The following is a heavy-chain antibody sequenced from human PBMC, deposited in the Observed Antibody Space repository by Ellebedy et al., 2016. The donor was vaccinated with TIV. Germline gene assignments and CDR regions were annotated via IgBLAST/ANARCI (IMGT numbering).Heavy chain of an antibody. CDR2: ISYDGSDK. V-gene: IGHV3-30-3*01. Sequence: GGSLRLXCAASGFTFSSYAMHWVRQAPGKGLEWVAVISYDGSDKYYADSVKGRFTISRDNSKNTLYLQMNSLRAEDTAVYYCARDSVRYCSGGSCYSNGNFDYWGQGTLVTVSS. J-gene: IGHJ4*02. D-gene: IGHD2-15*01. CDR3: ARDSVRYCSGGSCYSNGNFDY. CDR1: GFTFSSYA.